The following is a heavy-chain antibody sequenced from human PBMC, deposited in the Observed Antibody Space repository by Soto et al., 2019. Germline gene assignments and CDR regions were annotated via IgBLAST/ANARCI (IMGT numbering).Heavy chain of an antibody. CDR2: INSDGSST. CDR1: GFTFSSYW. J-gene: IGHJ4*02. D-gene: IGHD3-22*01. CDR3: ARASYYYDSSGYYYLVDY. Sequence: GGSLRLSCAASGFTFSSYWMHWVRQAPGKGLVWVSRINSDGSSTSYADSVKGRFTISRDNAKNTLYLQMNSLRAEDTAVYYCARASYYYDSSGYYYLVDYWGQGTLVTVSS. V-gene: IGHV3-74*01.